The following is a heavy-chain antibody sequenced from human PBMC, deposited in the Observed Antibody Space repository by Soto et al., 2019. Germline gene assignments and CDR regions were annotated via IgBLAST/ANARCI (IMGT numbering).Heavy chain of an antibody. J-gene: IGHJ6*02. CDR2: ISGSGGST. CDR1: GFTFSSYV. CDR3: AKGPRAPPPHDYGMDV. Sequence: EVQLLESGGGLVQPGGSLRVSCVASGFTFSSYVMNWVRQAPGKGLYWGSGISGSGGSTYYADSVKGRFTISRDKSKNTLYLQLNSLRVEDTAVYYCAKGPRAPPPHDYGMDVWGQGTTVTVSS. V-gene: IGHV3-23*01.